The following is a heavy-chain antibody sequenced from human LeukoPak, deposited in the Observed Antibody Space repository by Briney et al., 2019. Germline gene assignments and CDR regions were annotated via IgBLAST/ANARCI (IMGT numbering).Heavy chain of an antibody. CDR2: IYSGGST. Sequence: PGGSLRLSCAASGFTVSSNYMSWVRQAPGKGLEWVSVIYSGGSTYYADSVKGRFTISRDNSKNTLYLQMNSLRAEDTAVYYCARQEYINYGGNPFDYWGQGTLVTVSS. CDR1: GFTVSSNY. J-gene: IGHJ4*02. CDR3: ARQEYINYGGNPFDY. V-gene: IGHV3-66*04. D-gene: IGHD4-17*01.